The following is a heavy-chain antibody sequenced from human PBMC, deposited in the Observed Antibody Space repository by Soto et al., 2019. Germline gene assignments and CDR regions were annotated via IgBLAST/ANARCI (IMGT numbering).Heavy chain of an antibody. V-gene: IGHV1-69*13. J-gene: IGHJ6*02. Sequence: SVKVSCKASGGTFSSYAISWARQAPGQGLEWMGGIIPIFGTANYAQKFQGRVTITADESTSTAYMELSSLRSEDTAVYYCARDLNGGSARMFYGMDVWGQGTTVTVSS. D-gene: IGHD7-27*01. CDR3: ARDLNGGSARMFYGMDV. CDR1: GGTFSSYA. CDR2: IIPIFGTA.